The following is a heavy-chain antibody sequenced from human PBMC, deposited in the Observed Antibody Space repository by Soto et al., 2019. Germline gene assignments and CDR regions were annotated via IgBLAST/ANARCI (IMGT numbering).Heavy chain of an antibody. CDR3: TTSSGWPFDAFDI. J-gene: IGHJ3*02. D-gene: IGHD6-19*01. CDR2: IKSKTDGGTP. V-gene: IGHV3-15*07. Sequence: GGSLRLSCAASGFTFTTAWINWVRQAPGKGLEWVGRIKSKTDGGTPDFAAPVRGRFATSRDDSKNTLYLQMNSLKTEDTAVYYCTTSSGWPFDAFDIWGQGTMVTVSS. CDR1: GFTFTTAW.